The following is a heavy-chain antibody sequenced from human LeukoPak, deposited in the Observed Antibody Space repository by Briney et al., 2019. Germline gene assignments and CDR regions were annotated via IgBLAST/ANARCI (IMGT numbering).Heavy chain of an antibody. CDR2: INYRGGT. D-gene: IGHD1-14*01. J-gene: IGHJ5*02. Sequence: PSETLSLTCTVSGDSISSTDYYWDWIRQPPGKALEWIGDINYRGGTYYKSSLKSRVTMSLDTSKTQLYLRLNSVTAADTGVYYCAGHIRANNWFDPWGQGTLVTVSS. V-gene: IGHV4-39*01. CDR1: GDSISSTDYY. CDR3: AGHIRANNWFDP.